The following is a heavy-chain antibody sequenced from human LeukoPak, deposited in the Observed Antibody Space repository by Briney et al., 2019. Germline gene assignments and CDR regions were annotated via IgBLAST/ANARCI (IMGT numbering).Heavy chain of an antibody. D-gene: IGHD6-13*01. CDR3: AREEGIATAGALEY. CDR1: GDSITSYY. Sequence: SETLSLTCSVSGDSITSYYWSWIRQPPGKGLEWIGFIYHSGNTNYNPSLTARVSMSVDTSKTQISLRLSAVTAADTAVYYCAREEGIATAGALEYWGQGILVTVAS. J-gene: IGHJ4*02. CDR2: IYHSGNT. V-gene: IGHV4-59*01.